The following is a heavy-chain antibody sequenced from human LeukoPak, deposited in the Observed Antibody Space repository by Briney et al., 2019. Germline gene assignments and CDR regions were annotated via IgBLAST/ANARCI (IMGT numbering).Heavy chain of an antibody. D-gene: IGHD3-22*01. V-gene: IGHV4-39*07. CDR3: ARQGGGYYWYFDL. J-gene: IGHJ2*01. CDR1: GGSISSSSYY. Sequence: SETLSLTCTVSGGSISSSSYYWGWIRQPPGKGLEWIGSIYYSGSTYYNPSLKSRVTISVDTSKNQFSLKLSSVTAADTAVYYCARQGGGYYWYFDLWGRGTLVTVSS. CDR2: IYYSGST.